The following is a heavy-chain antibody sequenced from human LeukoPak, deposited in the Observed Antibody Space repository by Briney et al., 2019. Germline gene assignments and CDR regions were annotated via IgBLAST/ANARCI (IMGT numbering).Heavy chain of an antibody. Sequence: LSLTCTVTGASISGYYWSWLRQAPGKGLEWISYISSSSDYTNYADSVRGRFTISRDNAKNSLYLQMNSLRAEDTAVYYCARDFSGSSSGYWGQGTLVTVSS. J-gene: IGHJ4*02. D-gene: IGHD1-26*01. CDR1: GASISGYY. CDR3: ARDFSGSSSGY. V-gene: IGHV3-11*05. CDR2: ISSSSDYT.